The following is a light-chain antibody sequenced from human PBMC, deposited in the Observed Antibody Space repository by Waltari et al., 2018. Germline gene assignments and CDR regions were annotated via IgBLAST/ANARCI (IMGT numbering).Light chain of an antibody. V-gene: IGLV1-51*02. CDR1: SPNIGNNY. CDR2: ENT. J-gene: IGLJ7*01. CDR3: GTWDSSLSGAV. Sequence: QSVLTQPPSVSAAPRQRVTISCSGGSPNIGNNYVSWYRQFPGTAPKLLIYENTERPSGIPGRFSGSKSGTSATLDITGLQAGDEADYYCGTWDSSLSGAVFGGGTHLTVL.